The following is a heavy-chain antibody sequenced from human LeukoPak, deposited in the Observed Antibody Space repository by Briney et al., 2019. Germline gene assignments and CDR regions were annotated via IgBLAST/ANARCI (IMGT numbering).Heavy chain of an antibody. CDR3: ARGSEGYCSGGGCYYGMDV. J-gene: IGHJ6*01. CDR2: ISSRSSDI. V-gene: IGHV3-21*01. Sequence: GGSLRLSCAASGFTFSSYTMNWVRQAPGKGLEWVSYISSRSSDIYYAGSVKGRFTISRDNAENSLYLQMNSLRAEDTAVYYCARGSEGYCSGGGCYYGMDVWGQGTTVTVSS. CDR1: GFTFSSYT. D-gene: IGHD2-15*01.